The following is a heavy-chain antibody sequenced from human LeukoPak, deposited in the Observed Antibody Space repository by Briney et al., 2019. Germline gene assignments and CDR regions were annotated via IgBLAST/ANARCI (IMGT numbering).Heavy chain of an antibody. CDR3: ARGDSSGAPDY. CDR1: GFTFSDSF. J-gene: IGHJ4*02. V-gene: IGHV3-11*01. Sequence: PGGSLRLSCAASGFTFSDSFMNWIRQAPGKGLEWLSYISHSGSNLDYAESVRGRFTIFRDNANHSLYLQINSLRAEDTAVYYCARGDSSGAPDYWGQGTLVTVSS. D-gene: IGHD3-22*01. CDR2: ISHSGSNL.